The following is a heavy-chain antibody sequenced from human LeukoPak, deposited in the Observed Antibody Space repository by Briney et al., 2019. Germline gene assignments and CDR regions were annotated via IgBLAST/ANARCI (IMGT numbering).Heavy chain of an antibody. V-gene: IGHV4-61*08. Sequence: SETLSLTCSVSGVSVGSAGYYWTWIRQPPGKGLEWIGYIYYSGSTNYNPSLKSRVTISVDTSKNQFSLKLSSVTAADTAVYYCARVDGRCSGGSCYSYYYYYGMDVWGQGTTVTVSS. J-gene: IGHJ6*02. CDR1: GVSVGSAGYY. CDR2: IYYSGST. D-gene: IGHD2-15*01. CDR3: ARVDGRCSGGSCYSYYYYYGMDV.